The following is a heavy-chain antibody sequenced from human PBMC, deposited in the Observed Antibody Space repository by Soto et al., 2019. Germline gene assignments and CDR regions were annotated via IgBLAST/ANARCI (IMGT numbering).Heavy chain of an antibody. J-gene: IGHJ4*02. CDR3: AKSPTMVRGVIISYFDY. CDR2: ISYDGSNK. CDR1: GFTFSSYG. Sequence: GGSLRLSCAASGFTFSSYGMHWVRQAPGKGLEWVAVISYDGSNKYYADSVKGRFTISRDNSKNTLYLQMNSLRAEDTAVYYCAKSPTMVRGVIISYFDYWGQGTLVTVSS. V-gene: IGHV3-30*18. D-gene: IGHD3-10*01.